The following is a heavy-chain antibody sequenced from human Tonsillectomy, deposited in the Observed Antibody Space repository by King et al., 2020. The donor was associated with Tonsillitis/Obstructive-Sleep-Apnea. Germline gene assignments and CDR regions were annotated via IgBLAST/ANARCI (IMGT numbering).Heavy chain of an antibody. CDR3: AKEQGSSRYYFDY. D-gene: IGHD6-13*01. Sequence: VQLVESGGGLVQPGGSLRLSCEASGFTFSSYAMSWVRQAPGKGLEWVSSITGSDKRTHYADSVKGRFTISRDNSKNTLYLQTIGRRAEDTAVYYCAKEQGSSRYYFDYWGQGPLVTVSS. J-gene: IGHJ4*02. V-gene: IGHV3-23*04. CDR1: GFTFSSYA. CDR2: ITGSDKRT.